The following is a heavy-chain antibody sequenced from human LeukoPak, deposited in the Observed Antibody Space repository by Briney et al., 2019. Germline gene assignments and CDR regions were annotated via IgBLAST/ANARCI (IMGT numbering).Heavy chain of an antibody. CDR1: GGSISSYY. CDR3: ARHEEMATYNPRAFFDI. D-gene: IGHD1-1*01. V-gene: IGHV4-59*08. J-gene: IGHJ3*02. Sequence: PSETLSLTCTVSGGSISSYYWSWIRQPPGKGLEWIGYIYYSGSTNYNPSLKSRVTISVDTSKNQFSLKLSSVTAADTAVYYRARHEEMATYNPRAFFDIWGQGTMVTVSS. CDR2: IYYSGST.